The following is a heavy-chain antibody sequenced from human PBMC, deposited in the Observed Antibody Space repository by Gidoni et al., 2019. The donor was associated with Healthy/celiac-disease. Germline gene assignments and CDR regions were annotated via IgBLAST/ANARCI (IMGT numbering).Heavy chain of an antibody. J-gene: IGHJ4*02. D-gene: IGHD3-3*01. CDR3: ARGYDFPLDY. V-gene: IGHV4-34*01. CDR1: GGSFTGYS. CDR2: SNHSGRT. Sequence: QVQLQQWGAGLLKPSETLSPTRPVYGGSFTGYSWSWIRQPPGKGLKWIGESNHSGRTNYNPTLKSRVTISVDTSKIQFSLKRSSVTAADTAVYYCARGYDFPLDYWGQGTLVTVSS.